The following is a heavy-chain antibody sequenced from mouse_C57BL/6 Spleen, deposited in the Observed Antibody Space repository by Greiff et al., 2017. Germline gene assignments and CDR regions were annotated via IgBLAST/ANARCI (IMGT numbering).Heavy chain of an antibody. CDR3: ARDGSSLRGYFDY. Sequence: EVQRVESGPGLAKPSQTLSLTCSVTGYSITSDYWTWFRKFPGNKLEYMGYLSYSGSTYYNPSLKSRISITRDTSKNQYYLQLNSVTTEDTATYYCARDGSSLRGYFDYWGQGTTLTVSS. CDR1: GYSITSDY. J-gene: IGHJ2*01. V-gene: IGHV3-8*01. CDR2: LSYSGST. D-gene: IGHD1-1*01.